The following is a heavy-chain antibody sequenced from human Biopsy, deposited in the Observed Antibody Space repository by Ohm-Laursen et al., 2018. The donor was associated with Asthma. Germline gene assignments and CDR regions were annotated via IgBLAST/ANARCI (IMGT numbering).Heavy chain of an antibody. V-gene: IGHV1-24*01. CDR2: HDHEEGGT. J-gene: IGHJ4*02. Sequence: ASVKVSCKVSGYSLTDLSMHWVRQAPGQGLEWMGGHDHEEGGTVNARRFQGRVTMTEDTSTDTAHMELSSLGSGDTAVYYCASDFPKDYVRYNFQFWGQGTLVTVSS. D-gene: IGHD4-17*01. CDR3: ASDFPKDYVRYNFQF. CDR1: GYSLTDLS.